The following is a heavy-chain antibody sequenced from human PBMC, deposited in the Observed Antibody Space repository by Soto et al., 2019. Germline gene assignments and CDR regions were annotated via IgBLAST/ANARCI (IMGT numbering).Heavy chain of an antibody. D-gene: IGHD3-22*01. CDR1: GFTFSSYA. V-gene: IGHV3-23*01. CDR2: ISGSGGST. J-gene: IGHJ4*02. Sequence: GGLLRLSCAASGFTFSSYAMSWVRQAPGKGLEWVSAISGSGGSTYYADSVKGRFTISRDNSKNTLYLQMNSLRAEDTAVYYCAKGYYYDSSGPIPLDYWGQGTLVTVSS. CDR3: AKGYYYDSSGPIPLDY.